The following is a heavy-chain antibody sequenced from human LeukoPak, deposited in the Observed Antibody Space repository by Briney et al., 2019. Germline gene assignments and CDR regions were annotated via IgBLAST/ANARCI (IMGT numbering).Heavy chain of an antibody. CDR3: ARLPQAADNPYYVEV. CDR2: ISDNGDDT. CDR1: GFSFSTYG. D-gene: IGHD1-14*01. V-gene: IGHV3-23*01. J-gene: IGHJ6*03. Sequence: GGSLRLSCAASGFSFSTYGMSWVRQAPGKGLEWVSVISDNGDDTYYADSVKGQFTISRDNSKNTLFLQMSSLKVEDTAVYYYARLPQAADNPYYVEVWGSGTTVTVSS.